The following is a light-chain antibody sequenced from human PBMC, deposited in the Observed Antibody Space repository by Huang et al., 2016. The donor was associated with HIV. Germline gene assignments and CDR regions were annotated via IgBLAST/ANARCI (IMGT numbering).Light chain of an antibody. CDR1: QSVSTK. V-gene: IGKV3-15*01. Sequence: EVVMTQSPATLSVSPGETATLSCRTSQSVSTKLAWYHEKPGQAPGPLIYHTSIRATGIPARFSGSGSGTEFTLTISSLQSEDSAVYYCQQYNNWPPWTFGQGTKVEIK. CDR2: HTS. CDR3: QQYNNWPPWT. J-gene: IGKJ1*01.